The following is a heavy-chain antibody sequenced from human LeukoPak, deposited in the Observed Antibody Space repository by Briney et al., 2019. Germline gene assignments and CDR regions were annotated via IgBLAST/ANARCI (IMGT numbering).Heavy chain of an antibody. D-gene: IGHD2-2*02. V-gene: IGHV3-9*01. Sequence: QAGGSLRLSCAASGFTFDDYAMHWVRQAPGKGLEWVSGISWNSGSIGYADSVKGRFTISRDNAKNSLYLQMNSLRAEDTALYYCARDRVVVVPAAIHYYYYYYMDVWGKGTTVTVSS. CDR1: GFTFDDYA. J-gene: IGHJ6*03. CDR2: ISWNSGSI. CDR3: ARDRVVVVPAAIHYYYYYYMDV.